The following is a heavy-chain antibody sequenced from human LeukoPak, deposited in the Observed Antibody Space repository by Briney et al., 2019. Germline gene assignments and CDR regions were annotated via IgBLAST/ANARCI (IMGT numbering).Heavy chain of an antibody. CDR2: INPSGGST. Sequence: ASVKVSCKASGYTFTGYYMYWVRQAPGQGLEWMGIINPSGGSTSYTQKFQGRVTMTRDTSTSTVYMELSSLRSEDTAVYYCAREGFPPKISDFWSGLGPYYYYGMDVWGQGTTVTVSS. D-gene: IGHD3-3*01. V-gene: IGHV1-46*01. J-gene: IGHJ6*02. CDR3: AREGFPPKISDFWSGLGPYYYYGMDV. CDR1: GYTFTGYY.